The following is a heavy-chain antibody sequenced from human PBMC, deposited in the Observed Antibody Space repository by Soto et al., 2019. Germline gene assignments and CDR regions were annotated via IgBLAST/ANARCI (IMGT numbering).Heavy chain of an antibody. CDR1: GFTFSSYW. Sequence: GESLKISCAASGFTFSSYWMSWVRQAPGKGLEWVANIKQDGSEKYYVDSVKGRFTISRDNAKNSLYLQMNSLRAEDTAVYYCARDHGGTGTTAPDYWGQGTLVTVSS. D-gene: IGHD1-7*01. CDR2: IKQDGSEK. CDR3: ARDHGGTGTTAPDY. J-gene: IGHJ4*02. V-gene: IGHV3-7*01.